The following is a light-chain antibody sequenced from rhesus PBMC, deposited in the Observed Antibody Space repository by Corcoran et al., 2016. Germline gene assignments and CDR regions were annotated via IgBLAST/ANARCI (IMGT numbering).Light chain of an antibody. J-gene: IGLJ1*01. V-gene: IGLV2-13*03. CDR3: SSYASRSTYI. CDR1: SSDIGGYNR. Sequence: QAAPTRSPSVSGSPGQSVTISCTGTSSDIGGYNRVSWYHQHPGKAPKLMIYEVSKRTSGVSDRFSGSKSGNTASLTISGLQAEDEADYDCSSYASRSTYILGAGTRLTVL. CDR2: EVS.